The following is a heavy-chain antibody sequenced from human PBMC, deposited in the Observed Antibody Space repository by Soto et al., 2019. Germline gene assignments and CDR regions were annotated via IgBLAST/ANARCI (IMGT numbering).Heavy chain of an antibody. CDR3: ARDVAARPSPIDYYYYYGMDV. CDR2: INSDGSST. Sequence: GGALILSCAASGFTFGGYWVHRVRQGPGKGVGGGSRINSDGSSTSYADSVKGRFTISRDNAKNTLYLQMNSLRAEDTAVYYCARDVAARPSPIDYYYYYGMDVWGQGTTVTVSS. D-gene: IGHD6-6*01. V-gene: IGHV3-74*01. CDR1: GFTFGGYW. J-gene: IGHJ6*02.